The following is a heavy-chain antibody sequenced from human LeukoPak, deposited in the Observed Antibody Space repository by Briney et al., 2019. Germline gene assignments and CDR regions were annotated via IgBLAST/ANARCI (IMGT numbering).Heavy chain of an antibody. J-gene: IGHJ4*02. CDR2: INPAGSET. CDR3: ARFGYVAAVDV. D-gene: IGHD2-15*01. Sequence: GGSLRLSCAASGFSFSAYWMTWVRQAPGRGLEWVANINPAGSETYYVDPVKGRFSISRDNAKNLVYLQMNSLRAEDTAVYHCARFGYVAAVDVWGQGTPVTVSS. CDR1: GFSFSAYW. V-gene: IGHV3-7*01.